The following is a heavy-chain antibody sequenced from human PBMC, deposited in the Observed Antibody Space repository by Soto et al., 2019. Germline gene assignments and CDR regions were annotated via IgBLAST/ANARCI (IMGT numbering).Heavy chain of an antibody. CDR3: AKGGGLQIVLMVYAIQDGLDY. J-gene: IGHJ4*02. CDR2: ISGSGGST. D-gene: IGHD2-8*01. V-gene: IGHV3-23*01. CDR1: GFTFSSYA. Sequence: EVQLLESGGGLVQPGGSLRLSCAASGFTFSSYAMSWVRQAPGKGLEWVSAISGSGGSTYYADSVKGRFTISRDNSKNPLYLQMNSLRAEDTAVYYCAKGGGLQIVLMVYAIQDGLDYWGQGTLVTVSS.